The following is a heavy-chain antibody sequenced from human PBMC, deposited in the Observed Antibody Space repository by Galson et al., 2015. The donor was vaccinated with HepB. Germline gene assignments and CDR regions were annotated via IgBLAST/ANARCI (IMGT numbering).Heavy chain of an antibody. CDR1: GGSISSYY. CDR3: AREYCSSTSCSIDY. D-gene: IGHD2-2*01. CDR2: IYYSGST. Sequence: TLSLTCTVSGGSISSYYWSWIRQPPGKGLEWIGYIYYSGSTNYNPSLKSRVTISVDTSKNQFSLKLSSVTAADTAVYYCAREYCSSTSCSIDYWGQGTLVTVSS. J-gene: IGHJ4*02. V-gene: IGHV4-59*01.